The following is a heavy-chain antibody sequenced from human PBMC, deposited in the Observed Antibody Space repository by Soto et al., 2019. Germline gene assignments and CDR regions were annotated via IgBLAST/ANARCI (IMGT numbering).Heavy chain of an antibody. V-gene: IGHV1-18*04. CDR2: ISAYNGNT. CDR3: ARGGAAAGTYYYYGMDV. D-gene: IGHD6-13*01. J-gene: IGHJ6*02. Sequence: GASVKVSCKASGYTFTSYGISWVRQAPGQGLEWMGWISAYNGNTNYAQKLQGRVTMTTDTSTSTAYMELRSLRSDDTAVYYCARGGAAAGTYYYYGMDVWGQGTTVTVSS. CDR1: GYTFTSYG.